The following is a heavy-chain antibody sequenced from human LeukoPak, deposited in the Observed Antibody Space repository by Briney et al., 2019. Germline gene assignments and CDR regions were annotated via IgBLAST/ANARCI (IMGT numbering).Heavy chain of an antibody. J-gene: IGHJ5*02. CDR2: ISGSGGST. V-gene: IGHV3-23*01. CDR1: GFTFSSYA. CDR3: AKLPTTGWYAGGNWFDP. Sequence: GGSLRLSCAASGFTFSSYAMSWVRQAPGKGLEWVSAISGSGGSTYYADSVNGRFTISRDNSKNTLYLQMSSLRAEDTAVFYCAKLPTTGWYAGGNWFDPWGQGTLVTVSS. D-gene: IGHD6-19*01.